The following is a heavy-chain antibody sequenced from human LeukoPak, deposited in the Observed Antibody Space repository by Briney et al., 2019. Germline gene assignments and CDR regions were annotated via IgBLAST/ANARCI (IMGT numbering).Heavy chain of an antibody. V-gene: IGHV4-4*07. CDR2: IYTSGST. CDR1: GGSISSYY. J-gene: IGHJ4*02. D-gene: IGHD6-19*01. CDR3: ARENGDSSGWTALFDC. Sequence: SETLSLTCTVSGGSISSYYWSWIRQPAGKGLEWIGRIYTSGSTNYNPSLKSRVTMSVDTSKNQFSLKLSSVTAADTAVYYCARENGDSSGWTALFDCWGQGTLVTVSS.